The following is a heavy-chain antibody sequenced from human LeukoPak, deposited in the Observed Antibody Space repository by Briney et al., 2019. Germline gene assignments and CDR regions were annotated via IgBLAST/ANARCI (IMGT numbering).Heavy chain of an antibody. CDR3: AREGGGLGTYFDY. V-gene: IGHV3-21*01. CDR1: GFTFSSYS. CDR2: ISSSSSYI. D-gene: IGHD5-12*01. Sequence: GGSLRLPCAASGFTFSSYSMNWVRQAPGKGLEWVSSISSSSSYIYYADSVKGRFTISRDNAKNSLYLQMNSLRAEDTAVYYCAREGGGLGTYFDYWGQGTLVTVSS. J-gene: IGHJ4*02.